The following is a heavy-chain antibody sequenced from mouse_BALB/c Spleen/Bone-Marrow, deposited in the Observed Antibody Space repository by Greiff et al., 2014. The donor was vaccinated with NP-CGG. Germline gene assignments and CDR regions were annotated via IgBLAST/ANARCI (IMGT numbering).Heavy chain of an antibody. Sequence: EVKLVESGGGLVQPGGSLKLSCATSGFTFRDYYMYWVRQTPEKRLEWVAYISNGGGSTYYPDTVKGRFTISRDNAKNTLYLQMSRLKSEDTAMYYCAGQGTLDYWGQGTSVTVSS. V-gene: IGHV5-12*02. CDR1: GFTFRDYY. J-gene: IGHJ4*01. CDR2: ISNGGGST. CDR3: AGQGTLDY.